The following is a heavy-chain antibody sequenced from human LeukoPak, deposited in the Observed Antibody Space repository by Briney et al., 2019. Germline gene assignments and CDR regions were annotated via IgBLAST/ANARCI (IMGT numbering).Heavy chain of an antibody. V-gene: IGHV4-39*01. CDR2: IYYSGST. Sequence: SETLSLTCTVSGGSISSSSYYCGWIRQPPGKGLEWIGSIYYSGSTYYNPSLKSRVPISVDTSKNQFSLKLSSVTAADTAVYYCTRLFCSGGSCYSGTIYYYYMDVWGKGTTVTVSS. CDR3: TRLFCSGGSCYSGTIYYYYMDV. J-gene: IGHJ6*03. D-gene: IGHD2-15*01. CDR1: GGSISSSSYY.